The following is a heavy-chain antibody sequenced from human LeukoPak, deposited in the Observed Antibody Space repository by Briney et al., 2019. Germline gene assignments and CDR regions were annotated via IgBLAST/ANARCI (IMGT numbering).Heavy chain of an antibody. D-gene: IGHD2-15*01. CDR3: AREYCSGGSCYGDDAFDI. Sequence: SVKVSCKASGGTFSSYAFSWVRQAPGQGLEWMGGIIPIFGTANYAQKFQGRVTITADESTSTAYMELSSLRSEDTAVYYCAREYCSGGSCYGDDAFDIWGQGTMVTVSS. J-gene: IGHJ3*02. CDR1: GGTFSSYA. V-gene: IGHV1-69*13. CDR2: IIPIFGTA.